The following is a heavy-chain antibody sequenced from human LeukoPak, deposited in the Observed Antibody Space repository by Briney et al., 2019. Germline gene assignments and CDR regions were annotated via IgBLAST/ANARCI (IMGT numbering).Heavy chain of an antibody. Sequence: SETLSLTCTVSGGSISSYYWSWIRQPPGKGLEWIGYIYYSGSTNYNPSLKSRVTISVDTSKNQFSLKLSFVTAADTAVYYCARELRFLEWAPFDLWGRGTLVIVSS. CDR1: GGSISSYY. CDR2: IYYSGST. J-gene: IGHJ2*01. V-gene: IGHV4-59*01. CDR3: ARELRFLEWAPFDL. D-gene: IGHD3-3*01.